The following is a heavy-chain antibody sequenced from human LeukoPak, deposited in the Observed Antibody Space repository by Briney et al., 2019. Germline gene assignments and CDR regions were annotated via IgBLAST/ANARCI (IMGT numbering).Heavy chain of an antibody. J-gene: IGHJ4*01. CDR2: ITSSGTYI. CDR3: ARASGGWDLDY. Sequence: PGGSLRLSCAASGFTFNTFHMNWVRQAPGKGLEWVSSITSSGTYITYADSVQGRFTISRDNAKNSLYLQMNSLRVDDTALYYRARASGGWDLDYWGHGTLVTVSS. V-gene: IGHV3-21*06. D-gene: IGHD1-26*01. CDR1: GFTFNTFH.